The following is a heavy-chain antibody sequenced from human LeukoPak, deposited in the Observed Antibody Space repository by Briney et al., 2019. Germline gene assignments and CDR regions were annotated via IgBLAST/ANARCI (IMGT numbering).Heavy chain of an antibody. V-gene: IGHV3-21*01. D-gene: IGHD1-1*01. J-gene: IGHJ3*02. CDR3: AREVTTGTPQVFDI. Sequence: GGSLRLSCAASGFTFSSYSMNWVRQAPGKGLEWVSSISSSSSYIYYADSVKGRFTISRDSAKNSLYLQMNSLRAEDTAVYYCAREVTTGTPQVFDIWGQGTLVTVSS. CDR2: ISSSSSYI. CDR1: GFTFSSYS.